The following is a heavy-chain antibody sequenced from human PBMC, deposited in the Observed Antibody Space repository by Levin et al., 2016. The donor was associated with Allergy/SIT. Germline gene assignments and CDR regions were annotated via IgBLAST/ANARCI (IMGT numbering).Heavy chain of an antibody. CDR2: IDPSDSYT. V-gene: IGHV5-10-1*01. J-gene: IGHJ5*02. Sequence: VRQMPGKGLEWMGRIDPSDSYTNYSPSFQGHVTISADKSISTAYLQWSSLKASDTAMYYCARHLHTYSYGYSGPFDPWGQGTLVTVSS. CDR3: ARHLHTYSYGYSGPFDP. D-gene: IGHD5-18*01.